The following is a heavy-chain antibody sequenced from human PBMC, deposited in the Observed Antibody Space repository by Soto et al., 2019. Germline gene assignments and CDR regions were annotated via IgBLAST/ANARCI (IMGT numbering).Heavy chain of an antibody. CDR1: GYTCTGYY. J-gene: IGHJ3*02. CDR3: ARDRCTNGVCLAFDI. V-gene: IGHV1-2*04. D-gene: IGHD2-8*01. CDR2: INPNSGGT. Sequence: QVQLVQSGAEVKKPGASVKVSCKASGYTCTGYYMHWVRQAPGQGLEWMGWINPNSGGTNYAQKFQGWVTMTRDTSISTAYVELSRLRSDDTAVYYYARDRCTNGVCLAFDIWGQGTMVTVSS.